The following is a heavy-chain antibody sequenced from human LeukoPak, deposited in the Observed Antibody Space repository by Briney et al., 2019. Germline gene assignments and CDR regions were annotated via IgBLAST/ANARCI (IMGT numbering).Heavy chain of an antibody. D-gene: IGHD3-10*01. V-gene: IGHV3-21*01. J-gene: IGHJ6*02. CDR3: ARVGTMVRGVYYYYGMDV. CDR1: GFTFSSYS. Sequence: GGSLRLSCAASGFTFSSYSMNWVRQAPGEGLEWVSSISSSSSYIYCADSVKGRFTIPRDNAKNSLYLQMNSLRAEDTAVYYCARVGTMVRGVYYYYGMDVWGQGTTVTVSS. CDR2: ISSSSSYI.